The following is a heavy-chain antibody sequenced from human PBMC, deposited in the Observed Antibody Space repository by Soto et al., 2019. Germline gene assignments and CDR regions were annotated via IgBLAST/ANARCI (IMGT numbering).Heavy chain of an antibody. CDR3: ARHSTLGTTGTLPWFDP. CDR1: GGSISSSSYY. D-gene: IGHD1-1*01. V-gene: IGHV4-39*01. CDR2: IYYSGST. Sequence: SETLSLTCTVSGGSISSSSYYWGWIRQPPGKGLEWIGSIYYSGSTYYNPSLKSRVTISVDTSKNQFSLKLSSVTAADTAVYYCARHSTLGTTGTLPWFDPWGQGTLVTVSS. J-gene: IGHJ5*02.